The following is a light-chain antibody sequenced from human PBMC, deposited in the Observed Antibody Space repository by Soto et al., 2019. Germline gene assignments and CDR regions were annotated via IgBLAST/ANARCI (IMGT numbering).Light chain of an antibody. J-gene: IGLJ2*01. V-gene: IGLV2-14*01. CDR3: SSYTNTNTCEVV. CDR1: NSDVGGHNY. CDR2: EVS. Sequence: QSALTQPASVSGSPGQSITISCTGTNSDVGGHNYVSWYQQHPGKAPKLIIFEVSNRPSGVSNRFSGSKSGNTASLTISGLQAEDESDYYCSSYTNTNTCEVVFGGGTKLTVL.